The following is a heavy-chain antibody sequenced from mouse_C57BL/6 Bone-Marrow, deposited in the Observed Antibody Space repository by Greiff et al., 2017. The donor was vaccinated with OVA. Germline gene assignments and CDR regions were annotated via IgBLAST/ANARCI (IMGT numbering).Heavy chain of an antibody. J-gene: IGHJ3*01. CDR2: IHPNSGST. D-gene: IGHD2-3*01. Sequence: VQLQQPGAELVKPGASVKLSCKASGYTFTSYWMHWVKQRPGQGLEWIGMIHPNSGSTNYNEKFKSKATLTVDKSSSTAYMQLSSLTSEDSAVYYCARRDDDYYLFAYWGQGTLVTVSA. V-gene: IGHV1-64*01. CDR1: GYTFTSYW. CDR3: ARRDDDYYLFAY.